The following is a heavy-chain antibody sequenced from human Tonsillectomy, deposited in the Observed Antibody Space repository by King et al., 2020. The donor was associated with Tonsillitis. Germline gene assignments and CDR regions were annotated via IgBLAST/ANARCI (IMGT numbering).Heavy chain of an antibody. D-gene: IGHD6-19*01. CDR3: AIDGALTAVAGTSY. J-gene: IGHJ4*02. CDR2: IYTSGST. CDR1: GGSISSGSYY. V-gene: IGHV4-61*02. Sequence: VQLQESGPGLVKPSQTLSLTCTVSGGSISSGSYYWSWIRQPAGKGLEWIGRIYTSGSTNYNPSLKSRVTISIDTSKNQFSLRLTSVTAADTAVYYCAIDGALTAVAGTSYWGQGTLVTVSS.